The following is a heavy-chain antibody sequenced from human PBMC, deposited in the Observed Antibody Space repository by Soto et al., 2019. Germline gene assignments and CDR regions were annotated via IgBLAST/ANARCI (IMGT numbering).Heavy chain of an antibody. CDR1: GFTFSSYW. J-gene: IGHJ3*02. D-gene: IGHD6-19*01. Sequence: GGSLRLSCAASGFTFSSYWMSWVRQAPGKGLEWVANIKQDGSEKYYVDSVKGRFTISRDNAKNSLYLQMNSLRAEDTAVYYCARKGRGKDRGYSSGWYAFDIWGQGTMVTVSS. CDR3: ARKGRGKDRGYSSGWYAFDI. CDR2: IKQDGSEK. V-gene: IGHV3-7*01.